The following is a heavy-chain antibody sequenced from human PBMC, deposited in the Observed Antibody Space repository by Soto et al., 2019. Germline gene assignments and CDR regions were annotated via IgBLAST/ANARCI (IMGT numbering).Heavy chain of an antibody. J-gene: IGHJ6*03. CDR1: GYSFTSYW. CDR3: ARHGVRRYCSGGSCYSGYYYYYMDV. CDR2: IYPGDSDT. V-gene: IGHV5-51*01. Sequence: GESLKISCKGSGYSFTSYWIGWVRQMPGKGLEWMGIIYPGDSDTRYSPSFQGQVTISADKSISTAYLQWSSLKASDTAMYYCARHGVRRYCSGGSCYSGYYYYYMDVWGKGTTVTVSS. D-gene: IGHD2-15*01.